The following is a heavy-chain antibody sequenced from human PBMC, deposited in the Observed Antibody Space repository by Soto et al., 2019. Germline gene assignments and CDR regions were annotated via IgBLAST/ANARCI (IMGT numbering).Heavy chain of an antibody. CDR2: IIPIFGTA. D-gene: IGHD3-22*01. CDR3: ARYSDSSGYYARGAKNYYYGMDV. Sequence: SVKVSCKASGGTFSSYAISWVRQAPGQGLEWMGGIIPIFGTANYAQKFQGRVTITADESTSTAYMELSSLRSEDTAVYYCARYSDSSGYYARGAKNYYYGMDVWGKGTKVTVSS. V-gene: IGHV1-69*13. CDR1: GGTFSSYA. J-gene: IGHJ6*04.